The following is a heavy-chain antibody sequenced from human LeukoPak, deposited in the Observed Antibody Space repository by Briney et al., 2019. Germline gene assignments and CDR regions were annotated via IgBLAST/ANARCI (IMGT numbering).Heavy chain of an antibody. CDR2: IIPIFGTA. Sequence: SVQVSCKASGGTFSSYAISWVRQAPGQGLEWMGGIIPIFGTANYAQKFQGRVTITADESTSTAYMELSSLRSEDTAVYYCARDYCSTTSCYYAFHIWVQGTMVTVSS. J-gene: IGHJ3*02. V-gene: IGHV1-69*13. CDR1: GGTFSSYA. D-gene: IGHD2-2*01. CDR3: ARDYCSTTSCYYAFHI.